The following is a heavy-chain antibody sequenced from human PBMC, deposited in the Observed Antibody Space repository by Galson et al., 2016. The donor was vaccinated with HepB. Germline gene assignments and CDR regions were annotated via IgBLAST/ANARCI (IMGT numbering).Heavy chain of an antibody. CDR1: GFAFSSYW. CDR2: INSDGSRR. V-gene: IGHV3-74*01. Sequence: SLRLSCAAPGFAFSSYWMYWVRQPPGKGLVWVSRINSDGSRRTYADSVKGRFTISRDNARNTLYLQMDSLRAEDTAVYYCARGGYDDYEIDYWGQGTLVSVSS. CDR3: ARGGYDDYEIDY. D-gene: IGHD5-12*01. J-gene: IGHJ4*02.